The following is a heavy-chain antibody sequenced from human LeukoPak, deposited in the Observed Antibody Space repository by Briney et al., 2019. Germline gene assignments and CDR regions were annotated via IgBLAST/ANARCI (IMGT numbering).Heavy chain of an antibody. J-gene: IGHJ4*02. CDR1: GDSISSSGYY. V-gene: IGHV4-39*01. D-gene: IGHD3-10*01. CDR3: ARLQSWFRGIDY. CDR2: ISYSGIA. Sequence: PSETLSLTCTVSGDSISSSGYYWGWIRQPPGKGPEWITSISYSGIAYYNPSLKSRVTISVDTSKNQFSLKLTSVSVADTAVYYCARLQSWFRGIDYWGQGTLVTVSS.